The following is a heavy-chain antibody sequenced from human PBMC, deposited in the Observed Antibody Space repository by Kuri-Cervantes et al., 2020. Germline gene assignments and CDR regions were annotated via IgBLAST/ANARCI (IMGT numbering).Heavy chain of an antibody. CDR1: GFTFDDYT. Sequence: LSLTCAASGFTFDDYTMHWVRQAPGKGLEWVSLISWDGGSTYYADSVKGRFTISRDNNKNSLYLQMNSLRTEGTALYCCAKGGRYYYDSSGETCLDYWGQGTLVTVSS. V-gene: IGHV3-43*01. J-gene: IGHJ4*02. D-gene: IGHD3-22*01. CDR3: AKGGRYYYDSSGETCLDY. CDR2: ISWDGGST.